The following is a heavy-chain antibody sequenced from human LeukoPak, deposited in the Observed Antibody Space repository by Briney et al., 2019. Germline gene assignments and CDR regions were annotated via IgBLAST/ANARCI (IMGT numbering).Heavy chain of an antibody. CDR2: TYYRSKWYN. D-gene: IGHD2-8*01. J-gene: IGHJ4*02. V-gene: IGHV6-1*01. Sequence: SQTLSLTSAISGDRVSSHTAAWNWIRHSPSRGLGWLGRTYYRSKWYNDYAVSVKSRITINPDTSKNQFSLQLNSVTPEDTAVYYCAKLAAGVANHFDYWGQGTLVTVSS. CDR1: GDRVSSHTAA. CDR3: AKLAAGVANHFDY.